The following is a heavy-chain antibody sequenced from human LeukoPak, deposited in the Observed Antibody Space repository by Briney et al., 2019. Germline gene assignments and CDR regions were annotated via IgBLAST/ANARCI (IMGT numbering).Heavy chain of an antibody. CDR3: ARGQGIMGYYYYYSMDV. CDR2: MNPNSGNT. Sequence: ASVKVSCKASGYTFTSYDINWVRQATGQGLEWMGWMNPNSGNTGYAQKFQGRVTMTRNTSISTAYMELSSLRSEDTAVYYCARGQGIMGYYYYYSMDVWGQGTTVTVSS. J-gene: IGHJ6*02. CDR1: GYTFTSYD. V-gene: IGHV1-8*01.